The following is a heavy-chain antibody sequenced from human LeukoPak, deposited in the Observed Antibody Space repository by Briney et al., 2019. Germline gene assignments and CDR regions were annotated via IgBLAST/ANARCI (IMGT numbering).Heavy chain of an antibody. CDR2: ISRSGSTI. V-gene: IGHV3-11*01. D-gene: IGHD2-15*01. CDR1: GFTFRDYY. Sequence: GGSLRLSCAASGFTFRDYYMSWIRQAPGKGLEWVSYISRSGSTIYYADSVKGRFTNSRDNAKNSLYLQMNSLRAEDTAAYYCARVLYCSGGSCSDPWFDPWGQGTLVTVSS. J-gene: IGHJ5*02. CDR3: ARVLYCSGGSCSDPWFDP.